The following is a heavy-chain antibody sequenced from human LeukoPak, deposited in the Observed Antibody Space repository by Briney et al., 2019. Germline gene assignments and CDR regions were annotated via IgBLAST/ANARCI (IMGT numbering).Heavy chain of an antibody. CDR3: AKLYSSSSLDY. V-gene: IGHV3-7*01. Sequence: GGSLRLSCTTSGFTFSSYWMSWVRQAPGKGLEWLGNIKEDGSEKYDVDSVKGRFTISRDNSKNTLYLQMNSLRAEDTAGYYCAKLYSSSSLDYWGQGTLVTVSS. D-gene: IGHD6-13*01. CDR1: GFTFSSYW. J-gene: IGHJ4*02. CDR2: IKEDGSEK.